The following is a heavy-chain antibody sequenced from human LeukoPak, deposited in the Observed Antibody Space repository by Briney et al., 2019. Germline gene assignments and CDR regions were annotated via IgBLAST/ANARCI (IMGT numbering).Heavy chain of an antibody. D-gene: IGHD5-18*01. CDR3: ARDLGRDTAKEIVYYYGMDV. CDR1: GGAISSYY. V-gene: IGHV4-4*07. Sequence: SETLSLTCTVSGGAISSYYWSCIRQPAGKGHEWIGRIYTSGSTNHNPSLKSRVTMSVDTSKNQFSLKLSSVTAADTAVYYCARDLGRDTAKEIVYYYGMDVWGQGTTVTVSS. CDR2: IYTSGST. J-gene: IGHJ6*02.